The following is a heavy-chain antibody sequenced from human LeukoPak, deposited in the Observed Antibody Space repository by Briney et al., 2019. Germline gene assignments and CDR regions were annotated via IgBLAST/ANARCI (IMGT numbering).Heavy chain of an antibody. V-gene: IGHV4-59*01. J-gene: IGHJ4*02. D-gene: IGHD3-10*01. CDR3: TTGITMVRGVIHLIDY. Sequence: PSETLSLTCTISGGSISSYYWNWIRQPPGKGLEWIGYIYYRGSTNYNPSLKSRVTISVDTSKNQFSLDLSSVTAADTAVYYCTTGITMVRGVIHLIDYWGQGTLVTVSS. CDR1: GGSISSYY. CDR2: IYYRGST.